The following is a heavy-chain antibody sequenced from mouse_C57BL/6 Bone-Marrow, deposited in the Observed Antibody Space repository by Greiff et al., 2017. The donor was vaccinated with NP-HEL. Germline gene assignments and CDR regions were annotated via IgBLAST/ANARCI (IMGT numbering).Heavy chain of an antibody. D-gene: IGHD2-4*01. CDR2: ISSGSSTI. Sequence: EVKLMESGGGLVKPGGSLKLSCAASGFTFSDYGMHWVRQAPEQGLEWVAYISSGSSTIYYADTVKGRFTISRDNAKNTLFLQMTSLRSEDTAMYYCARGEYYDLQVAYWGQGTLVTVSA. J-gene: IGHJ3*01. CDR1: GFTFSDYG. CDR3: ARGEYYDLQVAY. V-gene: IGHV5-17*01.